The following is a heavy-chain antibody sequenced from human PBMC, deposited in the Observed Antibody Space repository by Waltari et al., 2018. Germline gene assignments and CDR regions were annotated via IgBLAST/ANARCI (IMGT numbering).Heavy chain of an antibody. CDR3: ASGQYGDSI. CDR2: IRSDGTSR. V-gene: IGHV3-74*01. D-gene: IGHD4-17*01. J-gene: IGHJ3*02. CDR1: GFNIETFY. Sequence: EVQLVESGGGLVQPGESLRISCAASGFNIETFYMHWVRQAPGKGLVWVSCIRSDGTSRNDADAVKGRVTISRDNAKNTLYLQMTSLRAEDTAVYYCASGQYGDSIWGLGAMVTVAS.